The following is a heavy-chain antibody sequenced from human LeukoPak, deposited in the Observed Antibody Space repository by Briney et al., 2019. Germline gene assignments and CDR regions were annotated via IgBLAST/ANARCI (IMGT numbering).Heavy chain of an antibody. V-gene: IGHV1-2*02. CDR1: GYTFTGYY. CDR3: ARAGGVIVTFDY. D-gene: IGHD3-16*02. CDR2: INPNSGGT. Sequence: ASVKVSCKASGYTFTGYYMHWVRQSPGQGLEWMRWINPNSGGTNYAQKFQGRVTMTRDTSISTAYMELSRLRSDDTAVYYCARAGGVIVTFDYWGQGTLVTVSS. J-gene: IGHJ4*02.